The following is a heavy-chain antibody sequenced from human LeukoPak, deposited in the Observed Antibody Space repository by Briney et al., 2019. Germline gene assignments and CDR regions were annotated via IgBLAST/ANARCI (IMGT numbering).Heavy chain of an antibody. D-gene: IGHD2/OR15-2a*01. J-gene: IGHJ4*02. V-gene: IGHV4-59*12. CDR2: IYYSGST. CDR1: GGSISSYY. Sequence: SETLSLTCTVSGGSISSYYWSWIRQPPGKGLEWIGYIYYSGSTNYNPSLKSRVTISVDTSKNQFSLKLSSVTAADTAVYYCARGIFGREYWGQGTLVTVSS. CDR3: ARGIFGREY.